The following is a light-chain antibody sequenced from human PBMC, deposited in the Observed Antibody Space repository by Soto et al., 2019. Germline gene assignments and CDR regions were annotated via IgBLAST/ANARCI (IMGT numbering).Light chain of an antibody. V-gene: IGKV3-20*01. CDR2: GAF. J-gene: IGKJ1*01. CDR3: QQYGSSPPWT. CDR1: QSVSSSF. Sequence: EIVLTQSPGTLSLSPGERATLSCRANQSVSSSFLAWYQQKPGQAPRLLIYGAFSRATGIPDRFSGSGSGTDFTLTISRLEPEDFAVYYCQQYGSSPPWTFGQGTKVEIK.